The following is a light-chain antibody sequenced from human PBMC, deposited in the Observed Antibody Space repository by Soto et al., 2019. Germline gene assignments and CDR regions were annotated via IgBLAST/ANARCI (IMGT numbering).Light chain of an antibody. CDR1: RSISSY. V-gene: IGKV1-39*01. CDR3: QQSYSTRWT. Sequence: IQMTQSPSSLSASVGDRVTITCRASRSISSYLNWYQQKPGKAPKLLIYAASSLQSGVPSRFSGSGSGTDFTLTISSLQPEDFATYYCQQSYSTRWTFGQGTMVDI. CDR2: AAS. J-gene: IGKJ1*01.